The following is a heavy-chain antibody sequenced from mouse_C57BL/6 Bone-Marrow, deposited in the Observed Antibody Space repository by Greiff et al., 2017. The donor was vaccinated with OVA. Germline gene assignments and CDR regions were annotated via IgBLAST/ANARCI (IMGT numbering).Heavy chain of an antibody. CDR2: IDPENGDT. V-gene: IGHV14-4*01. Sequence: VQLQQSGAELVRPGASVKLSCTASGFNIKDDYMHWVKQRPEQGLEWIGWIDPENGDTEYASKFQGKATITADTSSNTAYLQLSSLPSEDTAVYYCTTRNGWYFDVWGTGTTVTVSS. J-gene: IGHJ1*03. CDR3: TTRNGWYFDV. D-gene: IGHD2-1*01. CDR1: GFNIKDDY.